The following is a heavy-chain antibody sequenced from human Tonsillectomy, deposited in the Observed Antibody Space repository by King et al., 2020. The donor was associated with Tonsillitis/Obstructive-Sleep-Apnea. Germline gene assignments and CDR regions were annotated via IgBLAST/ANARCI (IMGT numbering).Heavy chain of an antibody. Sequence: VQLVESGGGLVQPGGSLRLSCAASGFTFRSYAMSWVRQAPGKGLAWVSAISGSGGSTYYADSVKGRFTISRDNSKNTLYLQMNSLRADDTAIYYCAKVGEYHDYYYMDVWGTGTTVTVSS. CDR1: GFTFRSYA. J-gene: IGHJ6*03. CDR2: ISGSGGST. V-gene: IGHV3-23*04. CDR3: AKVGEYHDYYYMDV. D-gene: IGHD3-10*01.